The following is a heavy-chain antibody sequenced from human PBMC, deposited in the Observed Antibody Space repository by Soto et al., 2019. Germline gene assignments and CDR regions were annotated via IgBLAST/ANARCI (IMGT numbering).Heavy chain of an antibody. V-gene: IGHV1-69*13. Sequence: GASVKVSCKAPGGTFSSYAITWVRQAPGQGLEWMGGIIPIFGTANYAQKFQARVTITADESTSTAYMELSSLRSEDTAVYYCARSVEWLASFDYWGQGTLVTVSS. D-gene: IGHD6-19*01. CDR3: ARSVEWLASFDY. CDR2: IIPIFGTA. CDR1: GGTFSSYA. J-gene: IGHJ4*02.